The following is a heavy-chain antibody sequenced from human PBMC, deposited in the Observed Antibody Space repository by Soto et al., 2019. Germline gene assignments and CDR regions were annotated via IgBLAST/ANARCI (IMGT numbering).Heavy chain of an antibody. CDR2: IIPIFGTA. J-gene: IGHJ3*02. V-gene: IGHV1-69*13. Sequence: SVKVSCKPSGGTFSSYAISWVRQAPGQGLEWMGGIIPIFGTANYAQKFQGRVTITADESTSTAYTELSSLRSEDTAVYYCASVAVVLPAAMFHDAFDIWGQGTRVTV. CDR1: GGTFSSYA. D-gene: IGHD2-2*01. CDR3: ASVAVVLPAAMFHDAFDI.